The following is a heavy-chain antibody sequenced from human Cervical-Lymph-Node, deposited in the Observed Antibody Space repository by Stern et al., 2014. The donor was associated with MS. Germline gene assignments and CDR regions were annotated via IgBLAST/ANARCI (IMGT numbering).Heavy chain of an antibody. Sequence: VQLLESGAEVKKPGASVKVSCKASGYTFTTYDVTWVRQATGQGLEWMGWVNPNSANTGYAQKFRGRVTMTTDTSISTAYLELSSLGSEDTAVYYCARAIRNQLLSDYWGQGTLVTVSS. CDR2: VNPNSANT. D-gene: IGHD2-2*01. V-gene: IGHV1-8*01. J-gene: IGHJ4*02. CDR3: ARAIRNQLLSDY. CDR1: GYTFTTYD.